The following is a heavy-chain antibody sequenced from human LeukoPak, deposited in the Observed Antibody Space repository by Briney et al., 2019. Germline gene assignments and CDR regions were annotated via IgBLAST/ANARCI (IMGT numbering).Heavy chain of an antibody. V-gene: IGHV4-61*02. CDR3: ARDHYYYDSSGYPI. CDR2: IYTSGST. D-gene: IGHD3-22*01. J-gene: IGHJ3*02. Sequence: SETLSLTCTVSGGSIRSGSYYWSWIRQPAGKVLEWIGRIYTSGSTNYNPSLKSRVTISVDTSKNQFSLKLSSVTAADTAVYYCARDHYYYDSSGYPIWGQGTMVTVSS. CDR1: GGSIRSGSYY.